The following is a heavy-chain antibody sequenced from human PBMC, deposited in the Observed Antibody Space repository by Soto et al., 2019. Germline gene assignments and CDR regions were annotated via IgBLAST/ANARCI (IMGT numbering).Heavy chain of an antibody. CDR2: ISSNGGST. J-gene: IGHJ3*02. V-gene: IGHV3-64D*06. CDR3: VKDRKKYYYASSGLGDAFDI. Sequence: XGSLRVSWSASRFTFSSYTMHWVRQAPGKGLEYVSAISSNGGSTYYADSVKGRFTISRDNSKNTLYLQMSSLRAEDTAVYYCVKDRKKYYYASSGLGDAFDIWGHGTMVTVSS. D-gene: IGHD3-22*01. CDR1: RFTFSSYT.